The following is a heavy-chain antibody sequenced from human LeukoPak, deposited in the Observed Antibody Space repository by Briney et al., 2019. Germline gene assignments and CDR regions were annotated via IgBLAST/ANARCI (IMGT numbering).Heavy chain of an antibody. CDR1: GFTVSCSY. D-gene: IGHD1-26*01. Sequence: PGGSLRLSCVASGFTVSCSYMSRVRQAPGKGLEWVSVIYSSGDTYYADSVKGRFTISRDNSKNTLYLQMNSLRAEDTAVYYCAKSYMIVGAHFDYWGQGTLVTVSS. CDR3: AKSYMIVGAHFDY. CDR2: IYSSGDT. V-gene: IGHV3-66*01. J-gene: IGHJ4*02.